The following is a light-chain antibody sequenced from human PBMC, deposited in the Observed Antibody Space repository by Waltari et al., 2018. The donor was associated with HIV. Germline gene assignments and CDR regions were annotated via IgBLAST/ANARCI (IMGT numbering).Light chain of an antibody. CDR1: TGVVTSGHH. Sequence: QAVVTQEPSLTVSPGGTVTLTCGSRTGVVTSGHHPYWFQQKPGQAPRTLIYEKNNKHSWTPARFSGALLGGKAALTLSGAQPEDEATYYCLLSYAGARPVVFGGGTQLTVL. V-gene: IGLV7-46*01. CDR3: LLSYAGARPVV. CDR2: EKN. J-gene: IGLJ2*01.